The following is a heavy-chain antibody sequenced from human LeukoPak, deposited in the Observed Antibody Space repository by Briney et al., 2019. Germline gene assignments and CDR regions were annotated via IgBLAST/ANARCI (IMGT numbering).Heavy chain of an antibody. V-gene: IGHV1-2*06. CDR2: IDPNTGGT. CDR1: GYTFTNYY. D-gene: IGHD1-26*01. CDR3: ASLYDIVGSTVDY. J-gene: IGHJ4*02. Sequence: ASVKVSCKTSGYTFTNYYIHWVRQAPGQGLEWMGRIDPNTGGTKSAKNFQGRVTMTRDTSISTAYMALSGLRSDDTAVYYCASLYDIVGSTVDYWGQGTLVTVSS.